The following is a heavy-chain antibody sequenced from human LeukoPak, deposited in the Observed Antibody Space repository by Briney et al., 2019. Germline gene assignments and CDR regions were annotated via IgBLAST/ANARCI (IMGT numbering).Heavy chain of an antibody. V-gene: IGHV4-34*01. Sequence: SETLSLTCAVYGGSFSGYYWSSIRQPPGKGLEWIGEINHSGSTNYNPSLKSRVTISVDTSKNQFSLKLSSVTAADTAVYYCARGYYGSGSYYLDYWGQGTLVTVSS. CDR1: GGSFSGYY. D-gene: IGHD3-10*01. CDR3: ARGYYGSGSYYLDY. J-gene: IGHJ4*02. CDR2: INHSGST.